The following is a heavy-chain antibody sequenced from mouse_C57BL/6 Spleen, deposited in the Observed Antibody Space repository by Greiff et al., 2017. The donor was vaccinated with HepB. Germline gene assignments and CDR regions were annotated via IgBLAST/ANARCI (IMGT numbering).Heavy chain of an antibody. CDR2: INYDGSST. CDR3: ARVDDYDEGFAY. D-gene: IGHD2-4*01. CDR1: GFTFSDYY. Sequence: EVKLMESEGGLVQPGSSMKLSCTASGFTFSDYYMAWVRQVPEKGLEWVANINYDGSSTYYLDSLKSRFIISRDNAKNILYLQMSSLKSEDTATYYCARVDDYDEGFAYWGQGTLVTVSA. V-gene: IGHV5-16*01. J-gene: IGHJ3*01.